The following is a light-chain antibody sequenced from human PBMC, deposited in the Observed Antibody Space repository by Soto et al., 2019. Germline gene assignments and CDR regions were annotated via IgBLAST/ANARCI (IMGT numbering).Light chain of an antibody. CDR1: SXDVGGYNY. V-gene: IGLV2-14*01. CDR3: SSYTSSSTLVV. J-gene: IGLJ2*01. CDR2: DVS. Sequence: QSVLTEPASVSGSPGQSITISCXGXSXDVGGYNYVSWYQQHPGKAPKLMIYDVSNRPSGVSNRFSGSKSGNTASLTISGLQAEDEADYYCSSYTSSSTLVVFGGGTKLTVL.